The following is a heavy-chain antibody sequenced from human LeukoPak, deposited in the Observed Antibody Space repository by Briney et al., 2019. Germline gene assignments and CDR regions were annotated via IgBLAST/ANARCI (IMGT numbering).Heavy chain of an antibody. V-gene: IGHV1-46*01. D-gene: IGHD6-19*01. J-gene: IGHJ4*02. CDR1: GYTFTSYY. CDR2: INPSGGST. Sequence: ASVKVSCKASGYTFTSYYMHWVRQAPGQGVEGRGIINPSGGSTSYAQKFQGRVTMTRDMSTSTVYMQLSSLRSEDTAVYYCARVSVAGTTHFGYWGQGTLVTVSS. CDR3: ARVSVAGTTHFGY.